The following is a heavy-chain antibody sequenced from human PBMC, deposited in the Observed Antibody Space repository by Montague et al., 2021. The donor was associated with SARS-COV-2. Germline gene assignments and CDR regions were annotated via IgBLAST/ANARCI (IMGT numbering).Heavy chain of an antibody. D-gene: IGHD6-19*01. V-gene: IGHV3-48*03. J-gene: IGHJ6*03. CDR2: ISSSVSTI. CDR3: ARGLCMAVAGTLFPDYYYYMDV. Sequence: SLRLSCAASGFTFSSYEMNWVRQAPGKGLEWVSYISSSVSTIYXXXSXXXRFXISRDNAKNTLYLQMNSLRAEDTAVSYCARGLCMAVAGTLFPDYYYYMDVWGKGTTVTVSS. CDR1: GFTFSSYE.